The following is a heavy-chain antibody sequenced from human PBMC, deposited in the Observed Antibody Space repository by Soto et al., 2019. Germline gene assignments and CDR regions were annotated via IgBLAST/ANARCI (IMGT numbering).Heavy chain of an antibody. J-gene: IGHJ6*02. D-gene: IGHD2-15*01. CDR1: GYTFTSYG. CDR2: ISAYNGNT. Sequence: QVQLVHSGAEVKKPGASVKVSCKASGYTFTSYGISWVRQAPGQGLEWMGWISAYNGNTNYAQKLQGRVTMARDASTSTAYMELRSLRSDDTAVYYCARDNCSGGSCYSLPRYYCYYGMDVWGQGTTVTVSS. V-gene: IGHV1-18*01. CDR3: ARDNCSGGSCYSLPRYYCYYGMDV.